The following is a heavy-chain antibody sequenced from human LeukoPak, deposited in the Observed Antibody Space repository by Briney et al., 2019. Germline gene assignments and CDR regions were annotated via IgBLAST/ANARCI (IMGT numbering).Heavy chain of an antibody. V-gene: IGHV4-61*01. Sequence: SETLSLTCDVSGVSINTCCYYWTWIRQPPGQGLEWIGYKYYSGSTRYNSSLRSRLTISLDTSKNQFSLRLTSVTAADTAVYYCARGRSFGFDFDSWGPGTLVIVSS. CDR2: KYYSGST. D-gene: IGHD3-3*02. J-gene: IGHJ4*02. CDR1: GVSINTCCYY. CDR3: ARGRSFGFDFDS.